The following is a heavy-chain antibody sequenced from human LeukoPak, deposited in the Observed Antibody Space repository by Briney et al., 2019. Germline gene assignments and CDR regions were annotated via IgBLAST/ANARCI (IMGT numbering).Heavy chain of an antibody. CDR3: ARSDNDAFDI. CDR2: IIPIFGTA. V-gene: IGHV1-69*05. J-gene: IGHJ3*02. CDR1: GGTFSSYA. D-gene: IGHD2-21*01. Sequence: SVKVSCKASGGTFSSYAISWVRQAPGQGREWMGRIIPIFGTANYAQKFQGRVTITTDESTSTAYMELSSLRSEDRAVYYCARSDNDAFDIWGQGTMVTVSS.